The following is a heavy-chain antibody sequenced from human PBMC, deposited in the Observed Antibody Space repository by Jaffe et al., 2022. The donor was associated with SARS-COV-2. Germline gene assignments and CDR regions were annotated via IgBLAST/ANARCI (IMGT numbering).Heavy chain of an antibody. CDR2: ISSSSSTI. CDR3: ARSCCGGDAADAFDI. CDR1: GFTFSSYS. J-gene: IGHJ3*02. V-gene: IGHV3-48*02. D-gene: IGHD2-21*02. Sequence: EVQLVESGGGLVQPGGSLRLSCAASGFTFSSYSMNWVRQAPGKGLEWVSYISSSSSTIYYADSVKGRFTISRDNAKNSLYLQMNSLRDEDTAVYYCARSCCGGDAADAFDIWGQGTMVTVSS.